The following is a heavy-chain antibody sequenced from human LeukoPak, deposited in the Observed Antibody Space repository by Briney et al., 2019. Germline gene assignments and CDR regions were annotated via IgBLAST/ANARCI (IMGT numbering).Heavy chain of an antibody. CDR3: ARESPACGEDCYFDY. J-gene: IGHJ4*02. Sequence: GGSLRLSCAASGFTFRSYAMHWVRQAPGKGLEWVAGISYDGTNKYYADSVKGRFTISRDNSKNTLYLQMNSLRTDDTAVYYCARESPACGEDCYFDYWGQGALVTVSS. V-gene: IGHV3-30-3*01. CDR2: ISYDGTNK. D-gene: IGHD2-21*02. CDR1: GFTFRSYA.